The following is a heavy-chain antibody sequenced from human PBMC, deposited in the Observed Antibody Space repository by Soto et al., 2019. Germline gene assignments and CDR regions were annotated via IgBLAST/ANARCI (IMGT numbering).Heavy chain of an antibody. CDR2: ISGSGGST. D-gene: IGHD6-13*01. CDR1: GFTFSSYA. V-gene: IGHV3-23*01. Sequence: PGGSLRLSCAASGFTFSSYAMSWARQAPGKGLEWVSAISGSGGSTHYADSVKGRFTISRDNSKNTLYLQMNSLRAEDTAVYYCAKDPLYSSSYLPSYYFDYWGQGTLVTVSS. CDR3: AKDPLYSSSYLPSYYFDY. J-gene: IGHJ4*02.